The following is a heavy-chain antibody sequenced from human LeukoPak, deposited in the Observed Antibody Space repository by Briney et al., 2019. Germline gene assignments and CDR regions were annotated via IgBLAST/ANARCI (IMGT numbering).Heavy chain of an antibody. J-gene: IGHJ4*02. CDR2: IYYSGST. D-gene: IGHD6-6*01. Sequence: SETLSLTCTVSGGSISSSNYYWGWIRQPPGKGLEWIGSIYYSGSTYYNPSLKSRVAISVGTSKNQFSLKLSSVTAADTAVYYCARGVARSSKFHFSYYFDYWGQGTLVTVSS. CDR1: GGSISSSNYY. V-gene: IGHV4-39*07. CDR3: ARGVARSSKFHFSYYFDY.